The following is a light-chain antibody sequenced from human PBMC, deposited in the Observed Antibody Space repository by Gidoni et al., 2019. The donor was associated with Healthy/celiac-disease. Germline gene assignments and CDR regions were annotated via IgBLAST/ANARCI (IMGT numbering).Light chain of an antibody. Sequence: EIVLTQSPATLSLSPGERATLSCRASQSVSSYLAWYQQKPGQAPRLLIYAASNRATSIPARFSGRGSGTAFTLTISSLEPEDCAVYYCQQRSNWPLTFGGGTKVEIK. CDR1: QSVSSY. CDR2: AAS. J-gene: IGKJ4*01. V-gene: IGKV3-11*01. CDR3: QQRSNWPLT.